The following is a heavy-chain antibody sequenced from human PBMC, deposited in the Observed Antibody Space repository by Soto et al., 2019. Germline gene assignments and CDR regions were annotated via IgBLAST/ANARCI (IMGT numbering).Heavy chain of an antibody. D-gene: IGHD6-13*01. J-gene: IGHJ4*02. CDR3: AKRSPYSSGWYSPIFDY. Sequence: GGSVRLSCAASGFSFSGYAMSWVRQAPGKGLEWVSVISESGGSTHYADSVRGRFTVSRDNSKNSLSLRMNSLRDEDTAVYFCAKRSPYSSGWYSPIFDYWGQGALVTVSS. CDR1: GFSFSGYA. CDR2: ISESGGST. V-gene: IGHV3-23*01.